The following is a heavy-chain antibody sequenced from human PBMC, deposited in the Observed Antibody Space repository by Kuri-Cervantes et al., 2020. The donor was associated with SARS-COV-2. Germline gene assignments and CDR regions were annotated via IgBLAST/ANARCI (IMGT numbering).Heavy chain of an antibody. CDR2: ISGSGGST. Sequence: GESLKISCAASGFTFSSYAMSWVRQAPGKGLEWVSAISGSGGSTYYADSVKGRFTISRDNAKNSLYLQMNSLRAEDTAVYYCASSIASGAFDIWGQGTMVTVSS. CDR3: ASSIASGAFDI. J-gene: IGHJ3*02. D-gene: IGHD1-26*01. V-gene: IGHV3-23*01. CDR1: GFTFSSYA.